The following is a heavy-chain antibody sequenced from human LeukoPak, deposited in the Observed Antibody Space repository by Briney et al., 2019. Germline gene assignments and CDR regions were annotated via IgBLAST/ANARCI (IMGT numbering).Heavy chain of an antibody. CDR3: ARRAAARGFDY. V-gene: IGHV4-39*01. CDR2: IYSSGST. CDR1: GDSISQSNYY. Sequence: SETLSLTCTVSGDSISQSNYYWGWLRQPPGKALEWLGSIYSSGSTYYDPPLKSRITVSADMSKNQFSLKLSSVTAADTAVYYCARRAAARGFDYWGQGTLVTVSS. D-gene: IGHD6-6*01. J-gene: IGHJ4*02.